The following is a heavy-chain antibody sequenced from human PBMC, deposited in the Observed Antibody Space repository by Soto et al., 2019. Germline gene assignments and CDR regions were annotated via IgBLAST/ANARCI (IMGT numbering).Heavy chain of an antibody. J-gene: IGHJ6*02. Sequence: GGSLRHCFASSGFTFSSHWMSWLRQSAGKGLEWVANIKQDGSEKYYVDSVKGRFTISRDNAKNSLYLQMNSLRAEDTAVYYCAREVLVARSRVPYYYYYGMDVWGQGNTVTVSS. V-gene: IGHV3-7*01. CDR2: IKQDGSEK. CDR1: GFTFSSHW. CDR3: AREVLVARSRVPYYYYYGMDV. D-gene: IGHD3-16*01.